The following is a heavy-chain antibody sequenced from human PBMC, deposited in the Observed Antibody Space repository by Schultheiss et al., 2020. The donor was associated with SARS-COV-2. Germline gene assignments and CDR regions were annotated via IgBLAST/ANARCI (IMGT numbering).Heavy chain of an antibody. V-gene: IGHV3-64*04. Sequence: GGSLRLSCAASGFTFSSYAMHWVRQAPGKGLEYVSAISSNGGSTYYADSVKGRFTISRDNSKNTLYLQMNSLRAEDTAVYYCARLYNWNDVPYYYYYMDVWGKGTTVTVSS. CDR3: ARLYNWNDVPYYYYYMDV. D-gene: IGHD1-20*01. J-gene: IGHJ6*03. CDR1: GFTFSSYA. CDR2: ISSNGGST.